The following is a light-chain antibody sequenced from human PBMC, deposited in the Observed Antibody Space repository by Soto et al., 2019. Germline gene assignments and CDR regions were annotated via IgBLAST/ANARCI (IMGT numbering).Light chain of an antibody. V-gene: IGKV3-20*01. CDR1: QSLSSSW. Sequence: EIVLTPSPGTLSLSPGERATLSCRASQSLSSSWLAWYQQKPGQAPRLLIYGASSRATGIPDRFSGSGSGTDFTLTISRLEPEDSAVYYCEQYGSSGTFGQGTKVDI. J-gene: IGKJ1*01. CDR2: GAS. CDR3: EQYGSSGT.